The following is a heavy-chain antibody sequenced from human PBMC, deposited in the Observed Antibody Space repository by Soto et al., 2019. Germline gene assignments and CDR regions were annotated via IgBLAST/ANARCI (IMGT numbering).Heavy chain of an antibody. CDR2: IYYSGST. Sequence: PSETLSLTCTVSGGSISSYYWSWIRQPPGKGLEWIGYIYYSGSTNYNPSLKSRVTISVDTSKNQFSLKLSSVTAADTAVYYCARGYKNTIFGVVDFDYWGQGTPVTVSS. CDR3: ARGYKNTIFGVVDFDY. V-gene: IGHV4-59*01. CDR1: GGSISSYY. J-gene: IGHJ4*02. D-gene: IGHD3-3*01.